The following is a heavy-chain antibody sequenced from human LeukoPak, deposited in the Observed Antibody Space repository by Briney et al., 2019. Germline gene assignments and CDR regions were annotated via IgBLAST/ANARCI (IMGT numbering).Heavy chain of an antibody. CDR3: AKSRTTGSASSDY. Sequence: ASVKVSCKASGYTFTSYYIHWVRQAPGQGLERMGIMNPSDGSTSYAQKFRGRVTMTRDTSTTTVYMEMSNLSSEDTAMYYCAKSRTTGSASSDYWGQGTLVTVSS. CDR1: GYTFTSYY. CDR2: MNPSDGST. V-gene: IGHV1-46*01. D-gene: IGHD2-8*02. J-gene: IGHJ4*02.